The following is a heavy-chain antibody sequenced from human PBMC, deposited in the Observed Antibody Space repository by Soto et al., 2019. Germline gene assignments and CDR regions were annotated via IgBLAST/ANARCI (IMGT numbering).Heavy chain of an antibody. V-gene: IGHV1-69*08. CDR2: IIPLLDTT. CDR1: GGTFSNDI. Sequence: QVQLVQSGAEVKKPGSSVKVSCKTSGGTFSNDIITWVRQAPGQGLEWMGRIIPLLDTTNYAQKFQGRVTITADKSTGTAYMELNSLXXXXXXVXXXXXXXXXXXXXXXXXXIXYWGQGTLVTVSS. J-gene: IGHJ4*02. CDR3: XXXXXXXXXXXXXXXIXY.